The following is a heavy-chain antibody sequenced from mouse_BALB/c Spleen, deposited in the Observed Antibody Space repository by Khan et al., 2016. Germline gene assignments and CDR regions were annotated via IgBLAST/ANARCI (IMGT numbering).Heavy chain of an antibody. CDR3: GSTMITAWFAY. Sequence: VQLQQSGPELVKPGASVKISCKASGYSFTGYFMNWVQQCPGKSLEWIGRISPYNGDTFYNQKFTGKATLTVDKSSSTANIELLGLTSEDSADYYCGSTMITAWFAYWGQGTLVTVSA. CDR1: GYSFTGYF. J-gene: IGHJ3*01. D-gene: IGHD2-4*01. CDR2: ISPYNGDT. V-gene: IGHV1-37*01.